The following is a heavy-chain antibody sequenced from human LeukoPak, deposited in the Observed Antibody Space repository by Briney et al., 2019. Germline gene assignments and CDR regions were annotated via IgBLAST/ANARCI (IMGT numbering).Heavy chain of an antibody. CDR2: LYYSGST. Sequence: SETLSLTCSVSGGSISSCYWSWIRQPPGKGLEWIGYLYYSGSTNYNPSLKSRVTISVDTSKNQFSLKLSSVTAADTAVYYCARFPGSAEYRHYYYMDVWGKGTTVTVSS. CDR3: ARFPGSAEYRHYYYMDV. CDR1: GGSISSCY. J-gene: IGHJ6*03. D-gene: IGHD2-15*01. V-gene: IGHV4-59*01.